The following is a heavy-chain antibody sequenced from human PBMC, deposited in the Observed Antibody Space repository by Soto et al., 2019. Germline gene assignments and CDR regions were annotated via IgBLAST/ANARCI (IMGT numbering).Heavy chain of an antibody. D-gene: IGHD2-8*02. CDR3: ARRRGSTGWFDL. CDR1: GYTFINYD. Sequence: QVQLVQSGAEVKKPGASVKVSCKASGYTFINYDMNWVRQATGQGLEWVGWMNPESGNTGYAQNFQGRVTMTGNTSMSSVYMELCRLTSEYTAVYYCARRRGSTGWFDLWGQGTLVTVSS. CDR2: MNPESGNT. J-gene: IGHJ5*02. V-gene: IGHV1-8*01.